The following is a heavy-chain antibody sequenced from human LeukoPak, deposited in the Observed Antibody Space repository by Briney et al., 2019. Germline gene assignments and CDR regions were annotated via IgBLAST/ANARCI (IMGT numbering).Heavy chain of an antibody. Sequence: NPGGSLRLSCAASGFTFSSYSMNWVRQAPGKGLEWVSSISSSSSYIYYADSVKGRFTISRDNSKNTLYLQMNSLRAEDTAVYYCAGVEGGGSYDFWSGYSRVGAFDIWGQGTMVTVSS. CDR1: GFTFSSYS. V-gene: IGHV3-21*04. CDR3: AGVEGGGSYDFWSGYSRVGAFDI. CDR2: ISSSSSYI. J-gene: IGHJ3*02. D-gene: IGHD3-3*01.